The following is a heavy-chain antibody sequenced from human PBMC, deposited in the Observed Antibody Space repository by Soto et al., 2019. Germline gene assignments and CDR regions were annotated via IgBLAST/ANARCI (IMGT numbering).Heavy chain of an antibody. D-gene: IGHD3-16*01. V-gene: IGHV3-21*01. J-gene: IGHJ4*02. Sequence: ESGGGLVKPGGSLRLSCAASGFTFSSYSMNWVRQAPGKGLEWVSSISSSSSYIYYADSVKGRFTISRDNAKNSLYLQMNSLRAEDTAVYYCARDFASEGGIDYWGQGTLVTVSS. CDR2: ISSSSSYI. CDR3: ARDFASEGGIDY. CDR1: GFTFSSYS.